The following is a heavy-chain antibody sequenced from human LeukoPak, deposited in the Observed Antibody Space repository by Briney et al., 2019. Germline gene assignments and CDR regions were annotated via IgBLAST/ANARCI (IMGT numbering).Heavy chain of an antibody. J-gene: IGHJ3*02. Sequence: PSETLSLTCTVSGGSISSYYWSWIRQPPGKGLEWIGEINHSGSTNYNPSLKSRVTISVDTSKNQFSLKLSSVTAADTAVYYCARHPYYGATRKMAFDIWGQGTMVTVSS. CDR1: GGSISSYY. CDR2: INHSGST. D-gene: IGHD1-26*01. CDR3: ARHPYYGATRKMAFDI. V-gene: IGHV4-34*01.